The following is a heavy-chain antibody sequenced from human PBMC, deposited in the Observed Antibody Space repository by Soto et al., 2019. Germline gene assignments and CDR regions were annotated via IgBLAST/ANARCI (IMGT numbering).Heavy chain of an antibody. J-gene: IGHJ6*02. CDR1: GDSVSSNSAT. D-gene: IGHD5-18*01. CDR3: ARDGNSYGFYYYYGMDV. Sequence: SQTLSLTCAISGDSVSSNSATWNWIRQSPSRGLEWLGRTYYRSKWYYDYAVSVKSRITINPDTSKNQFSLQMNSLRAEDTAVYYCARDGNSYGFYYYYGMDVWGQGTTVTVSS. V-gene: IGHV6-1*01. CDR2: TYYRSKWYY.